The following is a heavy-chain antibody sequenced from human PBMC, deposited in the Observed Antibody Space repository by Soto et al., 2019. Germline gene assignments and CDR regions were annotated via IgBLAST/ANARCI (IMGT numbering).Heavy chain of an antibody. CDR3: ARVRLAVWFGSHWHAFYI. Sequence: QVQLVQSGAEVKKPGASVKVSCKASGYTFTSYGISWVRQAPGQGLEWMGWISAYNGNTNYAQKLQGRVTMTTDTSTSKAYRGLSGLRSDDTAVYYCARVRLAVWFGSHWHAFYIWGQGTMVTVSS. J-gene: IGHJ3*02. CDR2: ISAYNGNT. D-gene: IGHD3-10*01. V-gene: IGHV1-18*01. CDR1: GYTFTSYG.